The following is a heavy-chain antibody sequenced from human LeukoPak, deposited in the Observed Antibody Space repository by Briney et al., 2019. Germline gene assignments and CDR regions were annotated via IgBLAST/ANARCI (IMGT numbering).Heavy chain of an antibody. V-gene: IGHV4-59*12. J-gene: IGHJ6*02. Sequence: SETLSLTCTVSGGSISSYYWSWIRQPPGKGLEWIGYIYYSGSTNYNPSLKSRVTISVDTSKNQFSLKLSSVTAADTAVYYCARVQSPRYCSSTSCPYGMDVWGQGTTVTVSS. CDR2: IYYSGST. CDR1: GGSISSYY. CDR3: ARVQSPRYCSSTSCPYGMDV. D-gene: IGHD2-2*01.